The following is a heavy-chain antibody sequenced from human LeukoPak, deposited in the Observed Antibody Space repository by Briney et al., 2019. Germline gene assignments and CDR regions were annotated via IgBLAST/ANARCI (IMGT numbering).Heavy chain of an antibody. Sequence: SETLSLTCTVSGGSFSSGSYYWNWIRQPAGKGLEWIGRIYTSGSTSYNPSLKSRVAISVDTSKNQFSLKLSSVTAADTAVYYCARLSSIQAYASWGQGTLVTVSS. J-gene: IGHJ4*02. V-gene: IGHV4-61*02. D-gene: IGHD5-18*01. CDR3: ARLSSIQAYAS. CDR2: IYTSGST. CDR1: GGSFSSGSYY.